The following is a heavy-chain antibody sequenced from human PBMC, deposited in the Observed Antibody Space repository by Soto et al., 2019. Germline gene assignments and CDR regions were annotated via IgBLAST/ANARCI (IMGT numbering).Heavy chain of an antibody. D-gene: IGHD3-22*01. J-gene: IGHJ5*02. Sequence: QVQLVQSGAEVKKPGASVKVSCKASGYTFTSYALHWVLQAPGQRLEWMGWINAANGNTKYSQKFQARVTITRDTSATTTYMALSGLTSQDTAVYYCARDQGYYDSGAYHFPWGQGTLVTVSS. V-gene: IGHV1-3*01. CDR2: INAANGNT. CDR3: ARDQGYYDSGAYHFP. CDR1: GYTFTSYA.